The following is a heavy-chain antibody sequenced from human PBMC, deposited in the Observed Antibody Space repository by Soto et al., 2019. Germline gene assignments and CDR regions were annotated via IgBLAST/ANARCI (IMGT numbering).Heavy chain of an antibody. V-gene: IGHV4-34*01. CDR2: INHGGST. CDR3: ARTDIVTTNWFDP. CDR1: GESFIGYY. Sequence: QVHLQQWGAGLLKPSETLSLTCAVYGESFIGYYWTWIRQSPGKGLEWIGEINHGGSTNYNPSLKSRVPITIDHAKNQFSLKLTSVTAADTSVYYCARTDIVTTNWFDPWGQGTLVTVSS. J-gene: IGHJ5*02. D-gene: IGHD5-12*01.